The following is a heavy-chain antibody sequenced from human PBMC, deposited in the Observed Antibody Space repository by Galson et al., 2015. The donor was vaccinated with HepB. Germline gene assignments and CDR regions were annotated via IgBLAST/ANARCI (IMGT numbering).Heavy chain of an antibody. J-gene: IGHJ6*02. V-gene: IGHV5-51*01. CDR1: GYTFTAFW. CDR2: IYPGDSET. Sequence: SGAEVKKPGESLRISCKGSGYTFTAFWITWVRQIPGKGLECMGIIYPGDSETRYSPSFQGQVTLSADKSTNTAYLQWSSLKASDTAMYYCARLGHEGYHYYGMDVWGQGTTVTVSS. CDR3: ARLGHEGYHYYGMDV. D-gene: IGHD2-2*01.